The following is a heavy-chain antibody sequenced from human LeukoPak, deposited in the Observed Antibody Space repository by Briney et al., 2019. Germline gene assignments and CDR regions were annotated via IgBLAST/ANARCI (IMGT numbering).Heavy chain of an antibody. D-gene: IGHD2-15*01. Sequence: GGSLRLPCAASGFTFGSYTFSTYAMSWVRQAPGKGLEWVSAVSGSGVSTYYADSEKGRFAISRDNSKNTLYLQMNGLRAEDTAVYYCAKGVEDSGIYYYYYMDVWGKGTTVTVSS. CDR1: GFTFGSYTFSTYA. CDR2: VSGSGVST. V-gene: IGHV3-23*01. CDR3: AKGVEDSGIYYYYYMDV. J-gene: IGHJ6*03.